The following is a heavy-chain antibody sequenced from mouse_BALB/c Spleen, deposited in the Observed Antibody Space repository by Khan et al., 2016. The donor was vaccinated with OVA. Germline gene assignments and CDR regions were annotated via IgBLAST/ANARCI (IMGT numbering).Heavy chain of an antibody. Sequence: QVQLQQSGAELAKPGASVKLSCKASGYTFTTYWMHRVQQRLGLGLEWFGYINPTSGYTDSNERFKDKATLSADKSSSTAYMQLSSLTSEDSAVYYCTRDRIDYWGQGTTLTVSS. V-gene: IGHV1-7*01. J-gene: IGHJ2*01. CDR2: INPTSGYT. CDR3: TRDRIDY. CDR1: GYTFTTYW.